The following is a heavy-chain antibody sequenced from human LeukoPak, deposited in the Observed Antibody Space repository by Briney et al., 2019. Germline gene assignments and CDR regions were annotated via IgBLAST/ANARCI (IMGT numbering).Heavy chain of an antibody. V-gene: IGHV1-18*01. CDR1: GYTFTNYG. Sequence: GASVKVSCKASGYTFTNYGISWVRQAPGQGLEWMGWISSYYGNTNYAQRLQGRVTMTTDTSTSTAYMELRSLRSDDTAVYYCAQFQWELRGFDYWGQGTLVTVFS. CDR3: AQFQWELRGFDY. D-gene: IGHD1-26*01. CDR2: ISSYYGNT. J-gene: IGHJ4*02.